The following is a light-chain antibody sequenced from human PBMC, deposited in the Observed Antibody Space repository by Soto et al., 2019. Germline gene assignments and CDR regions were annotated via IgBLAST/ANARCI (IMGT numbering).Light chain of an antibody. CDR1: QSVSTSY. J-gene: IGKJ1*01. CDR3: QQYNSWLWT. CDR2: GAS. Sequence: DIVLTQSPGTLSLSPGDRATLSCRASQSVSTSYLAWYQQKPGQAPRLLIYGASSRATGIPDRFSGSGSGTDFTLTISSLDPEDFAVYFCQQYNSWLWTFGQGTKVDVK. V-gene: IGKV3-20*01.